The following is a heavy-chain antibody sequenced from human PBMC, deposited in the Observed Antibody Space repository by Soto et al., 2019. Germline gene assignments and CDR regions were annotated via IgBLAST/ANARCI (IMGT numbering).Heavy chain of an antibody. J-gene: IGHJ6*02. V-gene: IGHV4-59*01. Sequence: QVQLQESGPGLVKASETLSLTCTVSAGSISSYYWGWIRQSPGKGLEWIGYIYNSGSTNYNPSLKSRLTMSVDTSKNQFSLKLSSVNAADTAVYYCARIIRTLAWDGVDVWGQGTRVTV. CDR2: IYNSGST. D-gene: IGHD3-10*01. CDR3: ARIIRTLAWDGVDV. CDR1: AGSISSYY.